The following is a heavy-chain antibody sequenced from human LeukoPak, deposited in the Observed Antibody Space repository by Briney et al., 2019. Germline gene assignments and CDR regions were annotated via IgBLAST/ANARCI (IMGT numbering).Heavy chain of an antibody. Sequence: SETLSLTCTVSGYSISSGYYWGWIRQPPGKGLEGIGSIYHSGSTYYNPSLKSQASIPIDPSTNHFSLRLASWTAADPAVYYFARPTGSGLIILPGGQGTLVTVSS. V-gene: IGHV4-38-2*02. CDR1: GYSISSGYY. CDR2: IYHSGST. J-gene: IGHJ4*02. CDR3: ARPTGSGLIILP. D-gene: IGHD3/OR15-3a*01.